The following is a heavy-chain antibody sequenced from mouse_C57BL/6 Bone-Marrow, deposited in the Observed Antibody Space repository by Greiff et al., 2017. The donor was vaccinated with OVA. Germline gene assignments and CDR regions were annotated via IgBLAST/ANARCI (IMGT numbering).Heavy chain of an antibody. J-gene: IGHJ4*01. D-gene: IGHD4-1*01. CDR2: ISDGGSYT. CDR3: ARDYDWGAMDY. Sequence: DVMLVESGGGLVKPGGSLKLSCAASGFTFSSYAMSWVRQTPEKRLEWVATISDGGSYTYYPDNVKGRFTISRDNAKNNLYLQMSHLKSEDTAMYYCARDYDWGAMDYWGQGTSVTVSS. V-gene: IGHV5-4*01. CDR1: GFTFSSYA.